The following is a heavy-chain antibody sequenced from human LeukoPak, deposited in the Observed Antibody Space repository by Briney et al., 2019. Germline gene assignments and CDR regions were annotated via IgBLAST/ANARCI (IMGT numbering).Heavy chain of an antibody. D-gene: IGHD6-19*01. CDR1: GYTFTDYY. J-gene: IGHJ4*02. V-gene: IGHV1-2*02. Sequence: ASVKVSCKASGYTFTDYYIHWVRQAPGQGLEWMGWINPNSGGTDYAQKFQGRVTMTRDTSITTAHLELSRLTSDDTAVYYCARYLAGVDYFDYWGQGALVTVSS. CDR3: ARYLAGVDYFDY. CDR2: INPNSGGT.